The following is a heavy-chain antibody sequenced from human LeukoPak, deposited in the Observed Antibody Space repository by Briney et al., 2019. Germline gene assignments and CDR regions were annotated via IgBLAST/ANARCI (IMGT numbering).Heavy chain of an antibody. CDR1: GYTFTSYY. CDR3: ARDTLLGDYAVTGGY. CDR2: INPSGGST. V-gene: IGHV1-46*01. J-gene: IGHJ4*02. Sequence: GASVKVSCKASGYTFTSYYMHWVRQAPGQGLEWMGIINPSGGSTSYAQKFQGRVTMTRDTSTSSVYMELSSLRSEDTAVYYCARDTLLGDYAVTGGYWGQGTLVTVSS. D-gene: IGHD4-17*01.